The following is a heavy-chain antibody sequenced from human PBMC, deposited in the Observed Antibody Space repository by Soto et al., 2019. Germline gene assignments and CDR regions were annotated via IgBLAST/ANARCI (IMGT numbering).Heavy chain of an antibody. Sequence: QVQLVQSGDEVKKPGSSVKVSCKASGDTFTNHVFNWVRQAPGQGLEWMGGIISLFGTPNYSRRFQGRVTITADESTATSYMELSRLRSDDTAVYYCASDLGSGYERGDYWGQGTLVTVSS. CDR2: IISLFGTP. CDR1: GDTFTNHV. CDR3: ASDLGSGYERGDY. V-gene: IGHV1-69*12. D-gene: IGHD3-22*01. J-gene: IGHJ4*02.